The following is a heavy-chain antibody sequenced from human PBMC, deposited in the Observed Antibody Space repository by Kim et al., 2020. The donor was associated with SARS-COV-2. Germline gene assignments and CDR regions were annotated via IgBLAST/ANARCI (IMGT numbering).Heavy chain of an antibody. D-gene: IGHD6-6*01. Sequence: AQKFQGRVTMTRDTSISTAYRELSRLRSDDTAVYYCARVHYSSSSDWFDPWGQGTLVTVSS. J-gene: IGHJ5*02. V-gene: IGHV1-2*02. CDR3: ARVHYSSSSDWFDP.